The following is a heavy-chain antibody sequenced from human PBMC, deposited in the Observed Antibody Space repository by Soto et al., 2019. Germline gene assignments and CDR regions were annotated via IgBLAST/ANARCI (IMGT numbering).Heavy chain of an antibody. CDR1: GGSISSYY. D-gene: IGHD1-26*01. Sequence: SETLSLTCTGSGGSISSYYWSWIRQPPGKGLEWIGYIYYSGSTNYNPSLKSRVTISVDTSKNQFSLKLSSVTAADTAVYYCARAGRREWEQYYYYYGMAVWGKGTTVTVSS. V-gene: IGHV4-59*01. CDR3: ARAGRREWEQYYYYYGMAV. CDR2: IYYSGST. J-gene: IGHJ6*04.